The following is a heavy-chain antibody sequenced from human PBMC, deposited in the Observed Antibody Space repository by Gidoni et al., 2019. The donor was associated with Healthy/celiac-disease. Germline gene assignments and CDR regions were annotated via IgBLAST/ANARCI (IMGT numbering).Heavy chain of an antibody. V-gene: IGHV3-23*01. D-gene: IGHD6-13*01. CDR1: GFTFSSSA. Sequence: EVQLLESGGGLVQPGGSLRLSCAASGFTFSSSAMSWVRQAPGKGLEWVSAISGSGGSTYYADSVKGRFTISRDNSKNTLYLQMNSLRAEDTAVYYCAKDSIAAAGTPGSPYWFDYWGQGTLVTVSS. J-gene: IGHJ4*02. CDR3: AKDSIAAAGTPGSPYWFDY. CDR2: ISGSGGST.